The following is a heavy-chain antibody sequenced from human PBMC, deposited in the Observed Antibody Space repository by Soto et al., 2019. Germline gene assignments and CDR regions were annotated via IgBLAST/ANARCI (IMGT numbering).Heavy chain of an antibody. D-gene: IGHD5-18*01. J-gene: IGHJ4*02. CDR1: GGTFSSCA. CDR2: IIPIFGTA. V-gene: IGHV1-69*13. CDR3: ARLLVDTAMPQVDY. Sequence: GASVKVSCKASGGTFSSCAISWVRQSPGQGLEWMGGIIPIFGTANYAQKFQGRVTITADESTSTAYMELSSLRSEDTAVYYCARLLVDTAMPQVDYWGQGTLVTVSS.